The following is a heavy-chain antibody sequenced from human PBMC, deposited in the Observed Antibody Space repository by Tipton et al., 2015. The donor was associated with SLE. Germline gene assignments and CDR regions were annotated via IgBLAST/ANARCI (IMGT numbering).Heavy chain of an antibody. CDR1: GGSISSHY. V-gene: IGHV4-59*11. CDR2: INYSGST. CDR3: TRDPYYYDSSGSPYSY. Sequence: TLSLTCTVSGGSISSHYWSWIRRPPGKALEWIAYINYSGSTNYNPSLKSRVTMSVDTSKNQFSLKLNSVTAADTAVYYCTRDPYYYDSSGSPYSYWGQGTLVTVSS. D-gene: IGHD3-22*01. J-gene: IGHJ4*02.